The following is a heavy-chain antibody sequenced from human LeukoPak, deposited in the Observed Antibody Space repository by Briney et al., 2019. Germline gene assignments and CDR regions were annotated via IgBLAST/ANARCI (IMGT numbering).Heavy chain of an antibody. Sequence: GGSLRLSCAASGFTFSSYAMSWVRQAPGKGLEWVSAISGSGGSTYYADSVKGRFTISRDNSKNTLYLQLNSLRAEDTAVYYCAKALSGVVVAANDAFDIWGQGTMVTVSS. CDR2: ISGSGGST. CDR1: GFTFSSYA. V-gene: IGHV3-23*01. J-gene: IGHJ3*02. CDR3: AKALSGVVVAANDAFDI. D-gene: IGHD2-15*01.